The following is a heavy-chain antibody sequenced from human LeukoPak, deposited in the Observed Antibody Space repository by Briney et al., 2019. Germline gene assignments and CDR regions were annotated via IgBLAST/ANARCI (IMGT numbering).Heavy chain of an antibody. CDR3: ARNGQVDTAMVTVWYFDY. V-gene: IGHV1-18*01. CDR1: GYTFTSYG. CDR2: ISAYNGNT. J-gene: IGHJ4*02. D-gene: IGHD5-18*01. Sequence: GASVKVSCKASGYTFTSYGISWVRQAPGQGLEWMGWISAYNGNTNYAQKLQGRVTMTTDTSTSTAYMELRSLRFDDTAVYYCARNGQVDTAMVTVWYFDYWGQGTLVTVSS.